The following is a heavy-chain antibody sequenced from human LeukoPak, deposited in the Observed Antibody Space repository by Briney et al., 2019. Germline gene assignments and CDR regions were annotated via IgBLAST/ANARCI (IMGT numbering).Heavy chain of an antibody. Sequence: GASVKVSCKASGYTFTGYYMHWVRQAPGQGLEWMGWINPNNGGTNYARKFHGRVTMTRDTSISTLYMELSSLRSDDTAVYYCARAYCSAGDCYELDYWGQGTLVTVSS. V-gene: IGHV1-2*02. CDR1: GYTFTGYY. CDR3: ARAYCSAGDCYELDY. CDR2: INPNNGGT. D-gene: IGHD2-15*01. J-gene: IGHJ4*02.